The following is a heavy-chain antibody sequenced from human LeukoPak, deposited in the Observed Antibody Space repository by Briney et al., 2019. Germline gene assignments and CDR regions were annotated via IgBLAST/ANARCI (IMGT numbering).Heavy chain of an antibody. V-gene: IGHV3-21*01. CDR2: ISSSSSYI. J-gene: IGHJ5*02. CDR1: GFTFVGNT. CDR3: ARSQSARYYYDSSGYP. Sequence: GGSRRLSGAASGFTFVGNTMNGVGQAPGKGLRWFSSISSSSSYIYYADSVKGRFTISRDNAKNSLYLQMNSLRAEDTAVYYCARSQSARYYYDSSGYPWGQGTLVTVSS. D-gene: IGHD3-22*01.